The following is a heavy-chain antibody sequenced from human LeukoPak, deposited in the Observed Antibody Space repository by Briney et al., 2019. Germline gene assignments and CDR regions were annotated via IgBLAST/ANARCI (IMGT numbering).Heavy chain of an antibody. CDR2: IYHSGST. V-gene: IGHV4-34*01. CDR3: ARTAVGARYAFDI. CDR1: GGSFSGYY. Sequence: PSETLSLTCAVYGGSFSGYYWSWIRQPPGKGLEWIGEIYHSGSTNYNPSLKSRVTISVDKSKNQFSLKLSSVTAADTAVYYCARTAVGARYAFDIWGQGTMVTVSS. J-gene: IGHJ3*02. D-gene: IGHD1-26*01.